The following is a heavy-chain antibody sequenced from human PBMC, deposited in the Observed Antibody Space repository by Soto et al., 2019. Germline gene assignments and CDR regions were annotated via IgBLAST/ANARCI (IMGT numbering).Heavy chain of an antibody. CDR3: AKETSAYEIDY. J-gene: IGHJ4*02. CDR2: ISYDGNTK. Sequence: QVQLVESGGGVVQPGRSLRLSCAASGFIFSGYAMHWVRQAPGKGLEWVAVISYDGNTKYYADSVKGRFTVSRDNSKNTLYVQMINLSAEDTAMYYCAKETSAYEIDYWGQGTLVNVSS. D-gene: IGHD5-12*01. CDR1: GFIFSGYA. V-gene: IGHV3-30-3*01.